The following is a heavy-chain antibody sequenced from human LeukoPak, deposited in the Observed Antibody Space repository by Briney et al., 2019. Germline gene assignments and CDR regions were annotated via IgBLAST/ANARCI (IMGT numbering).Heavy chain of an antibody. V-gene: IGHV3-21*01. CDR3: ARRTTSSIAARKDYYYYYMDV. Sequence: GGSLRLSCAASGFTFSSYAMSWVRQAPGKGLEWVSSISSSSSYVYYADSVKGRFTISRDNAKNSLYLQMNSLRAEDTAVYYCARRTTSSIAARKDYYYYYMDVWGKGTTVTVSS. J-gene: IGHJ6*03. CDR2: ISSSSSYV. CDR1: GFTFSSYA. D-gene: IGHD6-6*01.